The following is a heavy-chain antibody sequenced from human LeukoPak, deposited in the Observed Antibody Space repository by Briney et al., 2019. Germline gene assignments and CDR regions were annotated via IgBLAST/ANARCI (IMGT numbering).Heavy chain of an antibody. D-gene: IGHD3-10*01. CDR2: IHYSGST. Sequence: SETLSLTCTVSGGSISSYYWSWIRQPPKKGLEWIGYIHYSGSTNYNPSLNSRVTISVDTSKNQFSLRLTSVTAADTAVYYCARRRVPDYWGQGTLVTVSS. J-gene: IGHJ4*02. CDR1: GGSISSYY. V-gene: IGHV4-59*08. CDR3: ARRRVPDY.